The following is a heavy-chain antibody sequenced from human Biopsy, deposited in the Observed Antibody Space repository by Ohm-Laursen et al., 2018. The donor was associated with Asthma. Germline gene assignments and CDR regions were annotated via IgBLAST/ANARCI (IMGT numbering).Heavy chain of an antibody. CDR2: IDPNSGGT. Sequence: ASVKVSCKASGYPFTDYYVRWVRQAPGQGLEWMGRIDPNSGGTNYARKFQGWVTMTRDTSISTAYMELSRLRSDDTAVYYCARDAAAAGESYYYYYGMDVWGQGTTVTVSS. J-gene: IGHJ6*02. V-gene: IGHV1-2*04. CDR3: ARDAAAAGESYYYYYGMDV. CDR1: GYPFTDYY. D-gene: IGHD6-13*01.